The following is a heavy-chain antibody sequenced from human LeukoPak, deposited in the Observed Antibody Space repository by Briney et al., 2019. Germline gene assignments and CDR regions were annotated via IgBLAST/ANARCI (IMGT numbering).Heavy chain of an antibody. CDR1: GVTFSNYA. D-gene: IGHD3-10*01. CDR2: ISAIAGTT. CDR3: AATRGVIPYCFDY. Sequence: PGGSLRLSCAASGVTFSNYAMSWVRQAPGKGLEWVSTISAIAGTTYFAESVKGRFTISRDDSKNTLYLQMDSLRAEDTALYYCAATRGVIPYCFDYWGQGTLVTVSS. V-gene: IGHV3-23*01. J-gene: IGHJ4*02.